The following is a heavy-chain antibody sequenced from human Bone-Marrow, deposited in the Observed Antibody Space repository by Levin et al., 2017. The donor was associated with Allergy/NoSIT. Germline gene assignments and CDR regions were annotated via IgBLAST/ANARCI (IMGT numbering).Heavy chain of an antibody. V-gene: IGHV3-30*02. Sequence: GSLRLSCVASGFTFTRYGIHWVRQAPGKGLEWVSYVGYDGRKTSYADSVKGRFTISRDNVKNTVLLQMESLRAEDTAAYYCAKDMCSSANCYGSYYYFYGMDAWGQGTTVTVSS. CDR2: VGYDGRKT. J-gene: IGHJ6*02. CDR3: AKDMCSSANCYGSYYYFYGMDA. D-gene: IGHD2-2*01. CDR1: GFTFTRYG.